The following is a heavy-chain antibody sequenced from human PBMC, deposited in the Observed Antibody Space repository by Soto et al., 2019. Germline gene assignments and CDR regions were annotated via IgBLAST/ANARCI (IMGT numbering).Heavy chain of an antibody. Sequence: GGSLRLSCAASGFTFSSYGMHWVRQAPGKGLEWVAVIWYDGSNKYYADSVKGRFTISRDNSKNTLYLQMNSLRAEDTAVYYCASQSSSSWYRPFYYWGQGTLVTVSS. CDR2: IWYDGSNK. J-gene: IGHJ4*02. V-gene: IGHV3-33*01. CDR1: GFTFSSYG. CDR3: ASQSSSSWYRPFYY. D-gene: IGHD6-13*01.